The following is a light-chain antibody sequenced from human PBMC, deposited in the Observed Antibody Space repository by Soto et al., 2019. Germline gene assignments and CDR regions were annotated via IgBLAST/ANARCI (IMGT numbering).Light chain of an antibody. CDR1: SSDVGGYNY. Sequence: QSVLTQPRSVSGSPGQSVTISCTGTSSDVGGYNYVSWYQQHPGKAPKLMIYDDSKRPSGVPDRFSGSKSGNTASLTISGLQAEEEADYYCCSYAGSYVVFGGGTQLTVL. CDR3: CSYAGSYVV. J-gene: IGLJ2*01. V-gene: IGLV2-11*01. CDR2: DDS.